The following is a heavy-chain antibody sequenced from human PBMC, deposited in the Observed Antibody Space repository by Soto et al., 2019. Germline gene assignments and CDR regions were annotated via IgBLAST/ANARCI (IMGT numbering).Heavy chain of an antibody. D-gene: IGHD2-15*01. V-gene: IGHV3-33*01. CDR1: GFTFSSYG. Sequence: GGSLRLSCAASGFTFSSYGMHWVRQAPGKGLEWVAVIWYDGSNKYYADSVKGRFTISRDNSKNTLYLQMNSLRAEDTAVYYCARDLGYCSGGSCPGSLDYWGQGTLVTVSS. J-gene: IGHJ4*02. CDR2: IWYDGSNK. CDR3: ARDLGYCSGGSCPGSLDY.